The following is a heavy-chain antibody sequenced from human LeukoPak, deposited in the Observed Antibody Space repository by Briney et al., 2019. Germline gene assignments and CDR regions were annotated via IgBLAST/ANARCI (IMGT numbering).Heavy chain of an antibody. Sequence: GGSLRLSCAASGLTFSSHWMYWVRQAPGKGLVWVSRINTDGSSTTYADSVKGRFTISRDNSKNTLYLQMNSLRAEDTAVYYCAKLNSDGYGSGGWSKDDYWGQGTLVTVSS. CDR1: GLTFSSHW. CDR2: INTDGSST. CDR3: AKLNSDGYGSGGWSKDDY. J-gene: IGHJ4*02. D-gene: IGHD3-10*01. V-gene: IGHV3-74*03.